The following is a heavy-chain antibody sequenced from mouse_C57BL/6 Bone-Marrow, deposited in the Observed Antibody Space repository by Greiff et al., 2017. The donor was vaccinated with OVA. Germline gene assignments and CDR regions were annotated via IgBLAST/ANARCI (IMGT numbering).Heavy chain of an antibody. CDR2: INPSTGGT. J-gene: IGHJ2*01. CDR1: GYSFTGYY. CDR3: ARWGRVFDY. Sequence: VQLQQSGPELVKPGASVKISCKASGYSFTGYYMNWVKQSPEKSLEWIGEINPSTGGTTYNQKFKAKATLTVDKSSSTAYMQLKSLTSEDSAVYYCARWGRVFDYWGQGTTLTVSS. V-gene: IGHV1-42*01.